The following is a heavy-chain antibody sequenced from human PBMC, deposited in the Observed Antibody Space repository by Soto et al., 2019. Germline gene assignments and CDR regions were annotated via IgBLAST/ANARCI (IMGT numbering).Heavy chain of an antibody. CDR3: ARIYRRPPLFYYFDY. CDR2: IDWDDDK. CDR1: GFSLSTSGMC. V-gene: IGHV2-70*11. J-gene: IGHJ4*02. Sequence: SGPTLVNPTQTLTLTCTFSGFSLSTSGMCVSWIRQPPGKALEWLARIDWDDDKYYSTSLKTRLTISKDTSKNQVVLTMTNMDPVDTATYYCARIYRRPPLFYYFDYWGQGTLVTVSS. D-gene: IGHD3-16*02.